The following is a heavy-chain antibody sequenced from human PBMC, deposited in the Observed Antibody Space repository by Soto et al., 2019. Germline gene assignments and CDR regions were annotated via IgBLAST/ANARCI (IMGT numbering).Heavy chain of an antibody. J-gene: IGHJ5*02. CDR3: ARDGPWGSGGFDP. D-gene: IGHD7-27*01. Sequence: QVQLQQWGAGLLKPSETLSLTCAVYGGSFSGYYWSWIRQPPGKGLEWIGEINHSGSTNYNPSLKSRVTIAVDTSKNQFSLKLSSVTAADTAVYYCARDGPWGSGGFDPWGQGTLVTVSS. CDR1: GGSFSGYY. V-gene: IGHV4-34*01. CDR2: INHSGST.